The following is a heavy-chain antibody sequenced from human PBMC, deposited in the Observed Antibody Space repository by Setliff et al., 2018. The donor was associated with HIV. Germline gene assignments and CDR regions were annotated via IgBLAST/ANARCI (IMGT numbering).Heavy chain of an antibody. CDR3: ARGGLGVVGAIDY. Sequence: SEILSLTCAVYGGSFSGYYWTWIRQPPGRGLEWIGEIIHSGGTNYNRSLKSRVTISVDTSKNQFSLNLSSVTAADTAVYYCARGGLGVVGAIDYWSQGTLVTVSS. CDR1: GGSFSGYY. J-gene: IGHJ4*02. CDR2: IIHSGGT. V-gene: IGHV4-34*01. D-gene: IGHD2-15*01.